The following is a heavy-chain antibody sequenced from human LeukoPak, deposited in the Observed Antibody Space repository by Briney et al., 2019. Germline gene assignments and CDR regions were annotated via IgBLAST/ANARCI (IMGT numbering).Heavy chain of an antibody. CDR1: SGSISSHY. CDR2: IYYSGRI. V-gene: IGHV4-59*11. CDR3: VRGPGDYYSTDY. D-gene: IGHD2-21*01. J-gene: IGHJ4*02. Sequence: SETLSLTCSVSSGSISSHYWSWIRQPPGKGLEWIGYIYYSGRINYNPSFKSRVTISADTSKNQLSLKVTSVTAADTAVYYCVRGPGDYYSTDYWGQGTLVTVSS.